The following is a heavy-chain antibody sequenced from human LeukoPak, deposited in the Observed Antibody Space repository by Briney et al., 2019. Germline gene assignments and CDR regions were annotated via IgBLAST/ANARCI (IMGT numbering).Heavy chain of an antibody. CDR3: ARGDFIGYYYDSSGYLDY. V-gene: IGHV4-31*03. CDR2: IYYSGST. D-gene: IGHD3-22*01. Sequence: PSQTLSLTCTVSGGSISSGVYYWSWIRQHPGKGLEWIGYIYYSGSTYYNPSLKSRVTISVDTSKNQFSLKLSSVTAADTAVYYCARGDFIGYYYDSSGYLDYWGQGTLVTVSS. J-gene: IGHJ4*02. CDR1: GGSISSGVYY.